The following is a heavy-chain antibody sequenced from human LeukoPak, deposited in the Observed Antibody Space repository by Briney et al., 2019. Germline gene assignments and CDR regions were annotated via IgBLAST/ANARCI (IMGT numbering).Heavy chain of an antibody. CDR2: ISAYNGNT. Sequence: APVKVSCKASGYTCTSYGISWVRQAPGQGLEWMGWISAYNGNTNYAQKLQGRVTMTTDTSTSTAYMELRSLRSDDTAVYYCARVSQRITIFGVVNSDYYYYGMDVWGQGTTVTVSS. D-gene: IGHD3-3*01. CDR1: GYTCTSYG. CDR3: ARVSQRITIFGVVNSDYYYYGMDV. J-gene: IGHJ6*02. V-gene: IGHV1-18*01.